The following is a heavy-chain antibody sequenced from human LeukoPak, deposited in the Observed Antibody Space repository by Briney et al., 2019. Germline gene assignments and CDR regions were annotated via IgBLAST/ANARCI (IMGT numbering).Heavy chain of an antibody. CDR3: ASSQPYYDYVWGSYRSDAFDI. CDR1: GFTFSSYA. V-gene: IGHV3-64*01. J-gene: IGHJ3*02. D-gene: IGHD3-16*02. CDR2: ISSNGGST. Sequence: GGSLRLSCAASGFTFSSYAMHWVLQAPGKGLEYVSAISSNGGSTYYANSVKGRFTISRDNSKNTLYLQMGSLRAEDMAVYYCASSQPYYDYVWGSYRSDAFDIWGQGTMVTVSS.